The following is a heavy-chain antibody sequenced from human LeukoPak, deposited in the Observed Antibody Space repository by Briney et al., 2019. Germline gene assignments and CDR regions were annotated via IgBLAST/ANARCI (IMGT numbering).Heavy chain of an antibody. CDR1: GGSISTSGYY. V-gene: IGHV4-39*07. CDR3: ARDCPAYCNGGSCYYYYYMDV. D-gene: IGHD2-15*01. CDR2: IYYSGSA. Sequence: KPSETLSLTCTVSGGSISTSGYYWGWIRQPPGKGLEWIGSIYYSGSAYYNPSLKSRVTISVDTSKNHFSLKLSSVTAADTAVYYCARDCPAYCNGGSCYYYYYMDVWGKGTTVTVSS. J-gene: IGHJ6*03.